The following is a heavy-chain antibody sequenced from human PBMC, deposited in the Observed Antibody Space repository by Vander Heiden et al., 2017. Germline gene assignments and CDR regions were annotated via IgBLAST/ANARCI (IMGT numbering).Heavy chain of an antibody. Sequence: KGRFTISRDNSKNTLHLQMNSLRAEDTAVYYCARSLVDGYNFGHDYWGQGTLVTVSS. J-gene: IGHJ4*02. CDR3: ARSLVDGYNFGHDY. V-gene: IGHV3-23*01. D-gene: IGHD5-12*01.